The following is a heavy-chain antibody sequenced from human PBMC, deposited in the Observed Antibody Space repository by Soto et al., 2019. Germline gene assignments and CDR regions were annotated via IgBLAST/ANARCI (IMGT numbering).Heavy chain of an antibody. CDR2: IIPIFGTA. Sequence: SVKVSCKASGGTFSSYAISWVRQAPGQGLEWMGGIIPIFGTANYAQKFQGRVTITADESTSTAYMELSSLRSEETAVYYCAREVDTAMDPSDYWGQGTLVTVSS. CDR3: AREVDTAMDPSDY. V-gene: IGHV1-69*13. CDR1: GGTFSSYA. D-gene: IGHD5-18*01. J-gene: IGHJ4*02.